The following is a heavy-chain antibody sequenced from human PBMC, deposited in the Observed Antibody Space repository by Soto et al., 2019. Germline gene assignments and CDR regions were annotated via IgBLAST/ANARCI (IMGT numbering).Heavy chain of an antibody. V-gene: IGHV3-7*01. CDR2: IKQGGNEK. J-gene: IGHJ6*02. CDR1: GFMFSTYL. D-gene: IGHD3-16*01. CDR3: VGALTYEVPYYYYGMDV. Sequence: GSLRLSCEASGFMFSTYLMRWVRQAPGKGLEWVANIKQGGNEKFYVDSVKGRFTTSRDNAKKSLFLQMNSLRPEDTAVYYCVGALTYEVPYYYYGMDVWGQGTTVTVSS.